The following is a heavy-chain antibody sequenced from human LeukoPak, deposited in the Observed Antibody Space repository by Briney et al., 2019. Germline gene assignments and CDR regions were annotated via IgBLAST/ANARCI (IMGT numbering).Heavy chain of an antibody. Sequence: TGGSLRLPCAASGFTFSSYSMHWVRQAPGKGLEWVAVISYDGSNKYYADSVMGRFSISRDNSKNTLYLQMDSLRAEDTAVYYCARESGDSLDYWGQGTLVTVSS. J-gene: IGHJ4*02. CDR1: GFTFSSYS. CDR3: ARESGDSLDY. V-gene: IGHV3-30-3*01. CDR2: ISYDGSNK. D-gene: IGHD1-26*01.